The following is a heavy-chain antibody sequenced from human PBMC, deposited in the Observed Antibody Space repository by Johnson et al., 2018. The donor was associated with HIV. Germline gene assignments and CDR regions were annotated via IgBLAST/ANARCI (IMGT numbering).Heavy chain of an antibody. D-gene: IGHD1-1*01. CDR3: TRCRTLQQLDRGRIDAFDI. V-gene: IGHV3-13*01. CDR2: IGTVGDT. J-gene: IGHJ3*02. Sequence: EVQLVESGGALVQPGGSLRLSCAASGFTLNNSDMHWVRQATGKGLEWVSAIGTVGDTYYPGSVKGRFTISRENAKNSLYLQMNSLRAGDTAVYYCTRCRTLQQLDRGRIDAFDIWGQGTMVTVSS. CDR1: GFTLNNSD.